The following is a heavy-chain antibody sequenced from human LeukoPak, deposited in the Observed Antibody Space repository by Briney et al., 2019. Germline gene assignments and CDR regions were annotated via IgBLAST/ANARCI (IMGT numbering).Heavy chain of an antibody. D-gene: IGHD4-11*01. CDR3: TKDLHPNWFDP. V-gene: IGHV3-23*01. CDR1: GFTFSTYA. Sequence: GGPLRLSCADSGFTFSTYAMSWVRQAPGKGLEWVSGLSSSGDSTYYADSVKGRFTISRDNSKNTLYLQMNSLRVEDTAVYYCTKDLHPNWFDPWGQGTLVIVSS. J-gene: IGHJ5*02. CDR2: LSSSGDST.